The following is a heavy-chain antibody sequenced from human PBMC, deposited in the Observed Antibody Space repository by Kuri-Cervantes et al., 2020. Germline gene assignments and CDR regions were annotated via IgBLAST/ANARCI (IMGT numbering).Heavy chain of an antibody. D-gene: IGHD3-10*01. V-gene: IGHV1-2*04. J-gene: IGHJ5*02. CDR3: ARGYTYYYGSGSYYTVRFDP. CDR1: GGTFSSYA. CDR2: INPNSGGT. Sequence: ASVKVSCKASGGTFSSYAISWVRQAPGQGLEWMGWINPNSGGTNYAQKFQGWVTMTRDTSISTAYMELSRLGSDDTAVYYCARGYTYYYGSGSYYTVRFDPWGQGTLVTVSS.